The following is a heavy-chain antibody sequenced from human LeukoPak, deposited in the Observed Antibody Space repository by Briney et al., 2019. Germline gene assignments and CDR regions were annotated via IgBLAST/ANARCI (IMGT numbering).Heavy chain of an antibody. V-gene: IGHV1-18*01. CDR3: GLGRWLQLDNDAFDI. D-gene: IGHD5-24*01. CDR2: ISAYNGNT. Sequence: GASVKFSCKASGYTFTSYGISWVRQAPGQGLEWMGWISAYNGNTNYAQKLQGRVTTTTDTSTSTAYMELRSLRSDDTAVYYCGLGRWLQLDNDAFDIWGQGTMVTVSS. J-gene: IGHJ3*02. CDR1: GYTFTSYG.